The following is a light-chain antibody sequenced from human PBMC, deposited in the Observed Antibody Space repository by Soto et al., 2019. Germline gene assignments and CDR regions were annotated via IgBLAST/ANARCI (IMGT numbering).Light chain of an antibody. J-gene: IGKJ2*01. CDR2: GAS. CDR3: QQYGSSSYT. Sequence: EMVLTQSPGTLSLSPGERATLSCRASQSVSSSYLTWYQQKPGQAPRLLIYGASSRATGIPDTCRGSGSGTDFTLTISRLEPEDFAVYYGQQYGSSSYTFGQGTKLESK. V-gene: IGKV3-20*01. CDR1: QSVSSSY.